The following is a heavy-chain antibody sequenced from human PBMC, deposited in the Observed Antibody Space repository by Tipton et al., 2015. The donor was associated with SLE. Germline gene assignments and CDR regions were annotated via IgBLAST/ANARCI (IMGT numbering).Heavy chain of an antibody. Sequence: TLSLTCTVSGGSISSYYWSWIRQPPGKGLEWIGYIYYSGSTYYNPSLKSRVTISVDTSKNQFSLKLSSVTAADTAVYYCARGLLEFHAFDIWGQGTMVTVSS. CDR2: IYYSGST. CDR3: ARGLLEFHAFDI. D-gene: IGHD2-15*01. V-gene: IGHV4-59*12. J-gene: IGHJ3*02. CDR1: GGSISSYY.